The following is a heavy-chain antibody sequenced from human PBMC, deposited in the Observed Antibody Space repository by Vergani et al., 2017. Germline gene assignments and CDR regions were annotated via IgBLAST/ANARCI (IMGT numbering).Heavy chain of an antibody. Sequence: QLQLQESGPGLVKPSETLSLTCTVSGGSISSSSYYWGWIRQPPGKGLEWIGSIYYSGSTYYNPSLKSRVTISVDTSKNQFSLKLSSVTAADTAVYYCAREHYYDSSGYFHDAFDIWGQGTMVTVSS. CDR2: IYYSGST. J-gene: IGHJ3*02. D-gene: IGHD3-22*01. CDR3: AREHYYDSSGYFHDAFDI. V-gene: IGHV4-39*02. CDR1: GGSISSSSYY.